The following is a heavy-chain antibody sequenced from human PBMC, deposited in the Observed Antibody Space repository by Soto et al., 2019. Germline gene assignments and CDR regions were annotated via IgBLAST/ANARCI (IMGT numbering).Heavy chain of an antibody. J-gene: IGHJ4*02. V-gene: IGHV3-23*01. CDR1: GFTFSSYG. Sequence: GGSLRLSCAASGFTFSSYGMSWVRQAPGKGLEWVSSIRGGGDSTYYADSVKGRFTISRDSSKNTLYLQMNSLRPEDTALYYXARDTXXXXPDXXGQGSLVTVSS. D-gene: IGHD4-4*01. CDR2: IRGGGDST. CDR3: ARDTXXXXPDX.